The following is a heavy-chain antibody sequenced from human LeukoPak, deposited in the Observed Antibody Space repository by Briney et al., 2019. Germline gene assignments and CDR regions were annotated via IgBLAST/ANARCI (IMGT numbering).Heavy chain of an antibody. CDR2: ISGSGGST. J-gene: IGHJ4*02. D-gene: IGHD2-2*01. V-gene: IGHV3-23*01. Sequence: GGSLRPSCAASGFTFSSYAMSWVRQAPGKGLEWVSAISGSGGSTYYADSVKGRFTISRDNSKNTLYLQMNSLRAEDTAVYYCAKDAGIVVVPAGYFDYWGQGTLVTVSS. CDR1: GFTFSSYA. CDR3: AKDAGIVVVPAGYFDY.